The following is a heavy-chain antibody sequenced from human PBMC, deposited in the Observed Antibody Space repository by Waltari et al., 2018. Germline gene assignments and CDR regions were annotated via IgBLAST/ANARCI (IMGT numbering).Heavy chain of an antibody. CDR3: ARGDSSGWLFDY. Sequence: EAQLVESGGGLVQPGGSLRLSCPASGFTFRTNWMGWVRQAPGKGLEWVANIVPDGSRNNYVDSVKGRFTSSRDNAKNSLSLQMNSLGVEDTAVYYCARGDSSGWLFDYWGQGTLVTVSS. D-gene: IGHD6-19*01. J-gene: IGHJ4*02. CDR1: GFTFRTNW. CDR2: IVPDGSRN. V-gene: IGHV3-7*01.